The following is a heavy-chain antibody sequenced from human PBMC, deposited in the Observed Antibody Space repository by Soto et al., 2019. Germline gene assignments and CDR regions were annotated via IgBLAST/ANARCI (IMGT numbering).Heavy chain of an antibody. CDR3: VRATLSGGHYYFRGLDV. Sequence: EERLVESGGDLAQSGGSLRLSCAATGFMFGTYWMSWVRQAPGKGLEWVANIKHDGNEKYYADSVKGRFTVSRDNVKNFLHLQMSSLRGDDTGVYFCVRATLSGGHYYFRGLDVWGQGTTVTV. V-gene: IGHV3-7*01. CDR2: IKHDGNEK. D-gene: IGHD3-22*01. J-gene: IGHJ6*02. CDR1: GFMFGTYW.